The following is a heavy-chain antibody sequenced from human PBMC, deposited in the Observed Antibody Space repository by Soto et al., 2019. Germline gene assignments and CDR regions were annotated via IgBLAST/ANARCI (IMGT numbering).Heavy chain of an antibody. D-gene: IGHD3-10*01. CDR2: INPNSGDT. Sequence: QVHLVQSGAEVKKPGASVKVSCKASGYTFTGYYIHWVRQAPGQGLEWMGWINPNSGDTNYVEKFQGWVTMTRDTSISPAYMELSRLRSDDTAVYYCARDLSGSGSYYNEGMDVWGQGTTVTVSS. CDR1: GYTFTGYY. V-gene: IGHV1-2*04. J-gene: IGHJ6*02. CDR3: ARDLSGSGSYYNEGMDV.